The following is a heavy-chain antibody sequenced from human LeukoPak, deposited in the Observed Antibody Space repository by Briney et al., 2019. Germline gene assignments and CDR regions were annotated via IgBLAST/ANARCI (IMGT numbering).Heavy chain of an antibody. Sequence: SETLSLTCTVSGGSISSGGYYWSWIRQHPGKGLEWIGYIYYSGSTYYNPSLKSRVTISVDTSKNQFSLKLSSVTAADTAVYYCARAGDSRYCSSTSCVDYWGQGTLVTVSS. J-gene: IGHJ4*02. CDR1: GGSISSGGYY. CDR2: IYYSGST. V-gene: IGHV4-31*03. CDR3: ARAGDSRYCSSTSCVDY. D-gene: IGHD2-2*01.